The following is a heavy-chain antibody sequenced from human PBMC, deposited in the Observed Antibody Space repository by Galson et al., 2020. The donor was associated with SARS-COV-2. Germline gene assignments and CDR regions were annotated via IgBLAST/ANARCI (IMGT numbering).Heavy chain of an antibody. D-gene: IGHD3-22*01. J-gene: IGHJ3*02. CDR3: ARLVFGHYYDRNKYDAFDI. Sequence: GESLKISCAASGFTFRNYEMNWVRQAPGKGLEWVSYISSSGTTIYYADSVKGRFTISRDNAKSSLHLHMNSLRAEDTAIYYCARLVFGHYYDRNKYDAFDIWGQGTMVTVSS. CDR2: ISSSGTTI. CDR1: GFTFRNYE. V-gene: IGHV3-48*03.